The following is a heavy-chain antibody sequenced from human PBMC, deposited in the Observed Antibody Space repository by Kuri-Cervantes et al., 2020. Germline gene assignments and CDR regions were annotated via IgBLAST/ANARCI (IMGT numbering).Heavy chain of an antibody. CDR1: GYTFTGYY. CDR3: AGDAYSSGWYDAFDI. D-gene: IGHD6-19*01. CDR2: INPNSGGT. V-gene: IGHV1-2*02. J-gene: IGHJ3*02. Sequence: ASVKVSCKASGYTFTGYYMHWVRQAPGQGLEWMGWINPNSGGTNYAQKFQGRVTMTRDTSISTAYMELSRLRSDDTAVYYCAGDAYSSGWYDAFDIWGQGTMVAVSS.